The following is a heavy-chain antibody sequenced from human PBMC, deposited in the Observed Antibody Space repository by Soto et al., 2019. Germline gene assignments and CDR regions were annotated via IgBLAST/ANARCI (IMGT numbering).Heavy chain of an antibody. CDR1: GYTFTSYG. J-gene: IGHJ4*02. Sequence: QVHLVQSGAEVKKPGASVKVSCKASGYTFTSYGITWVRQAPGQGLEWMGWISAHNGNTDYAQKLQGRVIVTRDTSTSTAYMELRSLTSDDTAVYYGARGRYGEYWGPGALVTVSS. CDR2: ISAHNGNT. CDR3: ARGRYGEY. V-gene: IGHV1-18*01. D-gene: IGHD3-10*01.